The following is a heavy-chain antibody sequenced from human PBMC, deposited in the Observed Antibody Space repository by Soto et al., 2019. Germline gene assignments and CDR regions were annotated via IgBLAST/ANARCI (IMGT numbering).Heavy chain of an antibody. V-gene: IGHV4-61*01. Sequence: QVQLQESGPGLVKPSETLSLTCTVSGGSVSSGSYYWSWIRQPPGEGLEWIGYIYYSGSTNYNPSLKSRVTISVDTSKNQFSLKLSSVTAADTAVYYCARSGYYYYGMDVWGQGTTVTVSS. CDR1: GGSVSSGSYY. CDR2: IYYSGST. J-gene: IGHJ6*02. D-gene: IGHD1-26*01. CDR3: ARSGYYYYGMDV.